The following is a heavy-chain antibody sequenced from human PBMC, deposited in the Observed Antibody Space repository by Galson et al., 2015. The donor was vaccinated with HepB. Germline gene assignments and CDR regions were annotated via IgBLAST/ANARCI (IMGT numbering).Heavy chain of an antibody. J-gene: IGHJ4*02. Sequence: SCAASGFTFSSYAMHWVRQAPGKGLEWVAVISYDGSNKYYADSVKGRFTISRDNSKNTLYLQMNSLRAEDTAVYYCARAGSVVATILSFDYWGQGTLVTVSS. CDR2: ISYDGSNK. CDR3: ARAGSVVATILSFDY. D-gene: IGHD5-12*01. CDR1: GFTFSSYA. V-gene: IGHV3-30*04.